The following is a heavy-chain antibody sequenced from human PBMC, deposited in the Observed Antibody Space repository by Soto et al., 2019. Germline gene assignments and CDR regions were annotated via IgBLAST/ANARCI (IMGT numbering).Heavy chain of an antibody. CDR1: GGTFSSYA. CDR3: ARDRGNYSYGPGDY. CDR2: IIPIFGTA. J-gene: IGHJ4*02. V-gene: IGHV1-69*13. D-gene: IGHD5-18*01. Sequence: GASVKVSCKASGGTFSSYAISWVRQAPGQGLEWMGGIIPIFGTANYAQKFQGRVTITADESTSTAYMELSSLRSEDTAVYYCARDRGNYSYGPGDYWGQGMLVTVSS.